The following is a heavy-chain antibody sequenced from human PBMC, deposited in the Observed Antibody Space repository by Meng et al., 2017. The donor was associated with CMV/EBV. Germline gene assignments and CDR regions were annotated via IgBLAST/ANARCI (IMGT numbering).Heavy chain of an antibody. CDR3: ARGRYYDFWSGSDGMDV. D-gene: IGHD3-3*01. V-gene: IGHV4-59*01. CDR2: IYYSGST. CDR1: GGSISSYY. Sequence: SEILSLTCTVSGGSISSYYWSWIRQPPGKGLEWIGYIYYSGSTNYNPSLKSRVTISVDTSKNQFSLKLSSVTAADTAVYYCARGRYYDFWSGSDGMDVWGQGTTVTVSS. J-gene: IGHJ6*02.